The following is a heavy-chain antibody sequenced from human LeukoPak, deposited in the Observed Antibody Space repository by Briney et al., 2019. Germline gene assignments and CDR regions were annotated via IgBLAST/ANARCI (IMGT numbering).Heavy chain of an antibody. D-gene: IGHD2-8*01. CDR3: AKRMGDY. CDR2: ISDSGGST. V-gene: IGHV3-23*01. Sequence: QPGGSLRLSCEASVFTFRSYAMSCVRQAPGKGLEWVSSISDSGGSTFYADSVKGRFTISRDNSKNTLYLQMNSLRAEDTAIYFCAKRMGDYWGQGTLVTVSS. J-gene: IGHJ4*02. CDR1: VFTFRSYA.